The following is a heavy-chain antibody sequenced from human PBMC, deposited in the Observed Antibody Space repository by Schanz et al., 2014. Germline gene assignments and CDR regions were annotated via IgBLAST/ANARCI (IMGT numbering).Heavy chain of an antibody. CDR2: ISYDGRNK. J-gene: IGHJ4*02. CDR3: TRGSGSRSYGWYYDS. Sequence: QVQLVESGGGVVQPGGSLTLSCAASKFTFSGYGMHWVRQAPGKGLEWVAVISYDGRNKYFADSVKGRFTISRDNAKNTLYLQMNSVRAEDSAVYYCTRGSGSRSYGWYYDSWGQGTLVTVSS. D-gene: IGHD3-10*01. CDR1: KFTFSGYG. V-gene: IGHV3-33*05.